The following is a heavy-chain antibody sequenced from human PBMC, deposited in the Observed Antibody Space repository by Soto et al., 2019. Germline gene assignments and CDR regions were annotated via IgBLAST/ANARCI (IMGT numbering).Heavy chain of an antibody. CDR2: IYYSGST. Sequence: SETLSLTCTVSGGSISSYYWSWIRQPPGKGLEWIGYIYYSGSTNYNPSLKSRVTISVDTSKNQFSLKLSSVTAADTAVYYCARDRRDDYGDYPTFDYWGQGTLVTVS. D-gene: IGHD4-17*01. CDR3: ARDRRDDYGDYPTFDY. J-gene: IGHJ4*02. CDR1: GGSISSYY. V-gene: IGHV4-59*01.